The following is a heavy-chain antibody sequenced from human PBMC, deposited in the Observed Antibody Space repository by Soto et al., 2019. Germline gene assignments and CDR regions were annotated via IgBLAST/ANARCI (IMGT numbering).Heavy chain of an antibody. V-gene: IGHV3-30*18. CDR2: ISYDGSNK. CDR1: GFTFSSYG. D-gene: IGHD6-19*01. J-gene: IGHJ4*02. CDR3: AKGGPSGWYYFDY. Sequence: GGSLRLSCAASGFTFSSYGMHWVRQAPGKGLEWVAVISYDGSNKYYAGSVKGRFTISRDNSKNTLYLQMNSLRAEDTAVYYCAKGGPSGWYYFDYWGQGTLVTVSS.